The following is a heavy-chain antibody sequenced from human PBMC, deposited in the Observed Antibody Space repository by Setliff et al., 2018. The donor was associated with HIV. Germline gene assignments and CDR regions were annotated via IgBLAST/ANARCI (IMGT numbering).Heavy chain of an antibody. D-gene: IGHD1-7*01. CDR1: SGSFSGYY. CDR3: SRGGTMAEY. CDR2: IYYSGTT. Sequence: SETLSLTCAVYSGSFSGYYWSWIRQPPGKGLEWIGYIYYSGTTNYNPALESRVTIAVDTSKNQFSLRLTSVTSADTAVYYCSRGGTMAEYWGPGKVVTVSS. V-gene: IGHV4-59*01. J-gene: IGHJ4*02.